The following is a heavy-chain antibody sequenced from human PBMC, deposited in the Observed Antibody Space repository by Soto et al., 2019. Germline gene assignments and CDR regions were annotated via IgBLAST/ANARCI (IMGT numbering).Heavy chain of an antibody. Sequence: SETLSLTCTVSGGSISSSSYYWGWIRQAPGKGLEWIGSIYYSGSTYYNPSLKSRVTISVDTSKNQFSLKLSSVTAADTAVYYCATNYDFWSGYRIDYYGMDVWGQGTTVTVSS. CDR2: IYYSGST. CDR1: GGSISSSSYY. V-gene: IGHV4-39*01. D-gene: IGHD3-3*01. J-gene: IGHJ6*02. CDR3: ATNYDFWSGYRIDYYGMDV.